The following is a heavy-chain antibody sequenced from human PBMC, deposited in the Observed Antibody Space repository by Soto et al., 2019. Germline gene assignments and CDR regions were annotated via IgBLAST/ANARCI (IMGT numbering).Heavy chain of an antibody. CDR1: GFTFSRYS. J-gene: IGHJ4*02. CDR2: IDSSSKTI. D-gene: IGHD5-12*01. V-gene: IGHV3-48*02. CDR3: ARGGVATIFGDS. Sequence: DVQLVESGGGLVQPGGSLRVSCAASGFTFSRYSMNWVRQAPGKGLEWLSYIDSSSKTIYYADSVKGRFIISRDNAKNSLYLQMNGLRDEDTAVYYCARGGVATIFGDSWGQGTLVTVSS.